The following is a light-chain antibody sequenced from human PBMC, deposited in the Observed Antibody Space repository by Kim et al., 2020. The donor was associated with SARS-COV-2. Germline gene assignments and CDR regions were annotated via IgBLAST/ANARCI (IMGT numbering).Light chain of an antibody. CDR2: GSS. CDR1: PSTRLNY. Sequence: PGERATLSFRASPSTRLNYLAWYQQQPCQAPRLLISGSSSRATGIPDRFSGSVTGTDFTLTISRLEPEDFAGYYCQYYDSSPLFGPGTKVDI. J-gene: IGKJ3*01. CDR3: QYYDSSPL. V-gene: IGKV3-20*01.